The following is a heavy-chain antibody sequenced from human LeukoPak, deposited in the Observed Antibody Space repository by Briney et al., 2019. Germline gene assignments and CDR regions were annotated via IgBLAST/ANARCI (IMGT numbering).Heavy chain of an antibody. CDR3: AAIAAAGDNFDY. CDR1: GYTFSDYY. V-gene: IGHV1-2*02. CDR2: INPHSDDT. D-gene: IGHD6-13*01. J-gene: IGHJ4*02. Sequence: ASVKVSCKASGYTFSDYYMHWLRQAPGQGLEWMGWINPHSDDTNYAQKFQGRVTMTRDTSISTAYMELSRLRSDDTAVYYCAAIAAAGDNFDYWGQGTLVTVSS.